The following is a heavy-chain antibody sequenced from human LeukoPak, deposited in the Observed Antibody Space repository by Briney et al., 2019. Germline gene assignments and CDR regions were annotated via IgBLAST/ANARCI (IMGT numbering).Heavy chain of an antibody. J-gene: IGHJ4*02. D-gene: IGHD4-17*01. CDR3: ARSYGDNLNFDY. V-gene: IGHV4-59*01. CDR1: GGSISSYY. CDR2: IYYTGST. Sequence: MSLETLSLTCTVSGGSISSYYWSWIRQPAGKGLEWIGYIYYTGSTNYNPSLKSRVTISVDTSKNQFSLKLSSVTAADTAVYYCARSYGDNLNFDYWGQGSLVTVSS.